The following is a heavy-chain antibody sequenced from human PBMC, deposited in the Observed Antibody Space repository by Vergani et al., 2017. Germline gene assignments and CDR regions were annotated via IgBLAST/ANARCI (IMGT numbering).Heavy chain of an antibody. J-gene: IGHJ5*02. D-gene: IGHD4-23*01. CDR3: ARGPFAKVIYGGKLSWFDP. CDR2: INNDGHT. Sequence: QVQLQQWGAGVVKPSGTLSLTCAVFGESFSSFYWSWIRQPPGKGLEWIGEINNDGHTNYNPSLESRVTVSRDTAKNQFSLNLMSVTAADTAVYYCARGPFAKVIYGGKLSWFDPWGQGTLVTVSS. CDR1: GESFSSFY. V-gene: IGHV4-34*02.